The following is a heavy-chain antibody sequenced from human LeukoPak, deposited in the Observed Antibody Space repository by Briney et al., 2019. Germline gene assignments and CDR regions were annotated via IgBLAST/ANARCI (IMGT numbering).Heavy chain of an antibody. CDR1: GGSISSSSYY. Sequence: SETLSLTCTVSGGSISSSSYYWGWVRQPPGKGLEWLGSIYYSGSTYYNPSLKSRVTKSVDTSKNQFSLKVSSVSAADTAVYYCARQRFGELWLHAFDYWGQGTLVTVAS. V-gene: IGHV4-39*01. CDR3: ARQRFGELWLHAFDY. CDR2: IYYSGST. J-gene: IGHJ4*02. D-gene: IGHD3-10*01.